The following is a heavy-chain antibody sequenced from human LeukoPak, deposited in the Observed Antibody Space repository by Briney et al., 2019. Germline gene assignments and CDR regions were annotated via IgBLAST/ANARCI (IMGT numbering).Heavy chain of an antibody. J-gene: IGHJ4*02. CDR3: AKGLSSDRWLGHDH. D-gene: IGHD4-23*01. CDR2: ISGSGSNT. V-gene: IGHV3-23*01. Sequence: GGSLRLSCGVSGFTFSSFSMSWVRQAPGKGLEWVSDISGSGSNTHYADSVKGRFNISRDNFKNTLYVQMNSLRAEDTAVYYCAKGLSSDRWLGHDHWGQGTLVTVSS. CDR1: GFTFSSFS.